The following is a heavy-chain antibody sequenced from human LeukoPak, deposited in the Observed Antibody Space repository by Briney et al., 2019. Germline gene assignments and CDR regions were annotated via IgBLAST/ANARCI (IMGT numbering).Heavy chain of an antibody. Sequence: ASVKVSCKASGYTFTSYYIHWVRQAPGQGLEWMGWINPNSGGTNYAQKFQGWVTMTRDTSTSTAYMELSRLRSDDTAVYYCARDMVPLVGATDHDAFDIWGQGTMVTVSS. CDR1: GYTFTSYY. CDR3: ARDMVPLVGATDHDAFDI. CDR2: INPNSGGT. D-gene: IGHD1-26*01. J-gene: IGHJ3*02. V-gene: IGHV1-2*04.